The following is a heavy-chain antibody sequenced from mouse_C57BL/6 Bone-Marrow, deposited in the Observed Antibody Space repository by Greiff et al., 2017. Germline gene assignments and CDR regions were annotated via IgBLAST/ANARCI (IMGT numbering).Heavy chain of an antibody. CDR2: IWSGGST. CDR3: ARGDYGNYVGYFDV. J-gene: IGHJ1*03. V-gene: IGHV2-2*01. CDR1: GFSLTSYG. Sequence: VKLQESGPGLVQPSQSLSITCTVSGFSLTSYGVHWVRQSPGKGLEWLGVIWSGGSTDYNAAFISRLSISKDNSKSQVFFKMNSLQADDTAIYYCARGDYGNYVGYFDVWGTGTTVTVSS. D-gene: IGHD2-1*01.